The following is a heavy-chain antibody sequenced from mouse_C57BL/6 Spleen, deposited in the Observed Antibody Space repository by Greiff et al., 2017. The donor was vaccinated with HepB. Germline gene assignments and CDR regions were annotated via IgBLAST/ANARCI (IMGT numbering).Heavy chain of an antibody. Sequence: VQLQQSGAELVKPGASVKLSCKASGYTFTSYWMQWVKQRPGQGLEWIGEIDPSDSYTNYNQKFKGKATLTVDTASSTAYMQLSSLTSEDSAVYYCARAGPLLRRAWFAYWGQGTLVTVSA. CDR3: ARAGPLLRRAWFAY. D-gene: IGHD1-2*01. J-gene: IGHJ3*01. V-gene: IGHV1-50*01. CDR2: IDPSDSYT. CDR1: GYTFTSYW.